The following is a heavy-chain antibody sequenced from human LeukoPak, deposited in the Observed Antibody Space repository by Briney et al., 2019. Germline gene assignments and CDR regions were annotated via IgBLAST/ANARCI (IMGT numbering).Heavy chain of an antibody. CDR2: INHSGST. J-gene: IGHJ6*02. CDR1: GGSFSGYY. V-gene: IGHV4-34*01. D-gene: IGHD3-3*01. Sequence: SETLSLTCAVYGGSFSGYYWSWIRQPPGKGLEWIGEINHSGSTNYNPSLKSRVTISVDTSKNQFSLKLSSVTAADTAVYYCARPRYDFWSGYYGPGPSPYYYYGMDVWGQGTTVTVSS. CDR3: ARPRYDFWSGYYGPGPSPYYYYGMDV.